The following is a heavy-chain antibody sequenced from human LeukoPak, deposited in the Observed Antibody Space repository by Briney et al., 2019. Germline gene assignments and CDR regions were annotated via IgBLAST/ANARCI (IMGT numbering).Heavy chain of an antibody. J-gene: IGHJ3*02. CDR1: GFTFSSYW. V-gene: IGHV3-74*01. CDR3: ARDAVDAFDI. Sequence: GGPLRLSCAASGFTFSSYWMHWVRHAPGKGLVWVSRINSDGSSTSYADSVKGRFTISRDDAKNTLYLQMNSLRAEDTPVYYCARDAVDAFDIWGQGTMVTVSS. CDR2: INSDGSST.